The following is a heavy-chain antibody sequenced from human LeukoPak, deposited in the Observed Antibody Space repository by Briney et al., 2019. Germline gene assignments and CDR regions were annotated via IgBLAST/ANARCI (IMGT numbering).Heavy chain of an antibody. CDR2: ISAYNGNT. D-gene: IGHD6-13*01. Sequence: ASVKVSCKASGYTFTNYGINWVRQAPGQGLEWMGWISAYNGNTNYAQKLQGRVTITADKSTSTAYMELSSLRSEDTAVYYCADLSSWSQHWGQGTLVTVSS. CDR1: GYTFTNYG. J-gene: IGHJ1*01. V-gene: IGHV1-18*01. CDR3: ADLSSWSQH.